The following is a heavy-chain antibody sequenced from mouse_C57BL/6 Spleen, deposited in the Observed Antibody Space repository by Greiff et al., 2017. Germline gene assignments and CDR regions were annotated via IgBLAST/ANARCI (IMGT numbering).Heavy chain of an antibody. Sequence: QVQLQQSGAELARPGASVKMSCKASGYTFTSYTMHWVKQRPGQGLAWIGYINPSSGYTKYNQKFKDKATLTADTSSSTAYMQLSSLTSEDSAVYYCARWIWDGDYCDGWGEGTTLTVSS. D-gene: IGHD4-1*01. CDR3: ARWIWDGDYCDG. V-gene: IGHV1-4*01. J-gene: IGHJ2*01. CDR2: INPSSGYT. CDR1: GYTFTSYT.